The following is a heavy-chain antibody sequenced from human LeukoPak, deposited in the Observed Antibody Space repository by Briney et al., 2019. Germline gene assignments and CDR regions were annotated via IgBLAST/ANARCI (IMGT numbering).Heavy chain of an antibody. CDR2: IRSKANSYAT. Sequence: GGSLRLSCAASGFTFSGSAMHWVRQASGKGLEWVGRIRSKANSYATAYAASVKGRFTISRDDSKNTAYLQMNSLKTEDTAVYYCTRQYYDSSGYYPPDYYYMDVWGKGTTVTVSS. D-gene: IGHD3-22*01. J-gene: IGHJ6*03. CDR3: TRQYYDSSGYYPPDYYYMDV. V-gene: IGHV3-73*01. CDR1: GFTFSGSA.